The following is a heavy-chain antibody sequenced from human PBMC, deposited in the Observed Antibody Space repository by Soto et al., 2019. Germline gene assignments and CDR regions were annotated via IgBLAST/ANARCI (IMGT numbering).Heavy chain of an antibody. CDR3: ARDGGAYCGGDCYSFVYY. V-gene: IGHV4-30-2*01. Sequence: SETLALTCAVSGGSISSGGYSWSWIRQPPGKGLEWIGYIYHSGSTYYNPSLKSRVTISVDRSKNQFSLKLSSVTAADTAVYYCARDGGAYCGGDCYSFVYYWGQGTLVTVSS. J-gene: IGHJ4*02. CDR1: GGSISSGGYS. CDR2: IYHSGST. D-gene: IGHD2-21*02.